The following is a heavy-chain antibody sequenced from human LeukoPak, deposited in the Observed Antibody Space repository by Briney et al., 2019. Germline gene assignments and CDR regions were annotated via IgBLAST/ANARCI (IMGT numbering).Heavy chain of an antibody. J-gene: IGHJ5*02. V-gene: IGHV4-39*07. CDR1: GGSISSSSYY. Sequence: SETLSLTCTVSGGSISSSSYYWGWIRQPPGKGLEWIGSIYYSVNTYYSPSLKSRVTISVDTSKNQFSLKLSSVTAADTAVYYCARDGGVAPHNWFDPWGQGTLVTVSS. D-gene: IGHD2-8*02. CDR2: IYYSVNT. CDR3: ARDGGVAPHNWFDP.